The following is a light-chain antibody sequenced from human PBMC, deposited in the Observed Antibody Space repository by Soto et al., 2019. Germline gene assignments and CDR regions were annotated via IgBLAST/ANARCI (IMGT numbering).Light chain of an antibody. CDR3: QQYGSSPLT. CDR1: QSVSSSY. Sequence: EIVLTPSPATLAVSPGEGATLSASASQSVSSSYLAWYQQKPGQAPRLLIYGASSRATGIPDRFSGSGSGTDFTLTISRLEPEDFAVYYCQQYGSSPLTFGGGTKVDIK. V-gene: IGKV3-20*01. J-gene: IGKJ4*01. CDR2: GAS.